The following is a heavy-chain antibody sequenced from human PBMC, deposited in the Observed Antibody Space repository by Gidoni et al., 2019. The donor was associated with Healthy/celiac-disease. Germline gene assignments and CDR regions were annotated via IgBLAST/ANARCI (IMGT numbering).Heavy chain of an antibody. J-gene: IGHJ4*02. V-gene: IGHV1-69*02. CDR3: ARAEGYCSGGSCYSV. CDR1: GGTFSSYT. Sequence: QVQLVQSGPEVKKPGSSVNVSCKASGGTFSSYTISWVRQAPGQGLEWMGRIMPILGIANYAQKFQGRVTITADKSTSTAYMELSSLRAEDTAVYYCARAEGYCSGGSCYSVWGQGTLVTVSS. CDR2: IMPILGIA. D-gene: IGHD2-15*01.